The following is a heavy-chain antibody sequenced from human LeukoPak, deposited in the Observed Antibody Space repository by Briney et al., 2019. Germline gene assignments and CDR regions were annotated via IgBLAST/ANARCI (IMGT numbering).Heavy chain of an antibody. Sequence: GGSLRLSCAASGFPFSSYAMKWVRQAPGKGLEWVSGISGSGGGTYYADSVKGRFTISRDNSKNTLYLQMNSLRAEDTAVYYCAKVPAYYYDSSGYKDFDYWGQGTLVTVSS. V-gene: IGHV3-23*01. CDR1: GFPFSSYA. D-gene: IGHD3-22*01. CDR2: ISGSGGGT. CDR3: AKVPAYYYDSSGYKDFDY. J-gene: IGHJ4*02.